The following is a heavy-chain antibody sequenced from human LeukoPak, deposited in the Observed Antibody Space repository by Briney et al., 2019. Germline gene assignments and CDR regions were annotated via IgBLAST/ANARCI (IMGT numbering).Heavy chain of an antibody. V-gene: IGHV1-18*01. D-gene: IGHD4-23*01. Sequence: VATVKVSCRASGYTFTSYGISWVRQAPGQGLEWMGWISAYNGNTSYAQKLQGRVTMTTDTSTSTAYMELRSLRSDDTAVYYCARVSLPTVVTPDYWGQGTLVTVSS. CDR3: ARVSLPTVVTPDY. CDR2: ISAYNGNT. CDR1: GYTFTSYG. J-gene: IGHJ4*02.